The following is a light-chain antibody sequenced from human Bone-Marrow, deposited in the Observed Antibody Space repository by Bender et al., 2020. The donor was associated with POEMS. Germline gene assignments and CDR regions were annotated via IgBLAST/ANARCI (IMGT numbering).Light chain of an antibody. CDR1: SSDVGRYNY. CDR2: DVT. J-gene: IGLJ1*01. V-gene: IGLV2-11*01. Sequence: QSALSQPASVSGFPGQSVTISCTGTSSDVGRYNYVSWYQQHPGKAPQLIIYDVTTRPSWVPDRFSGSKSDNTASLTISGLLAGDEAEYFGCPNADIYGFVFGRGTKVTV. CDR3: CPNADIYGFV.